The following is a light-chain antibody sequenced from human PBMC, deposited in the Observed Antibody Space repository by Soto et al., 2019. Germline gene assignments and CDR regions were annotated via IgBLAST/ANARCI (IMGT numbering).Light chain of an antibody. CDR2: DVS. CDR1: SSDVGGYNY. V-gene: IGLV2-14*01. Sequence: QSALTQPASVSGSPGQSITISCTGTSSDVGGYNYVSWYQRHPGKAPKLMIYDVSNRPSGVSNRFSGSKSGNTASLTISGLQAEDEADYYCSSYTSSSPPVVFGGGTKLTVL. J-gene: IGLJ2*01. CDR3: SSYTSSSPPVV.